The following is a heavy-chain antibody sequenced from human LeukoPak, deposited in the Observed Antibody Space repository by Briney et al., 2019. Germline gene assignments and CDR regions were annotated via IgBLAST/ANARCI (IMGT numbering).Heavy chain of an antibody. CDR2: INPNSGGT. J-gene: IGHJ5*02. V-gene: IGHV1-2*02. Sequence: ASVKVSCKAFGYTFTGYYMHWVRQAPGQGLEWMGWINPNSGGTNYAQKFQGRVTMTRDTSISTAYMELSRLRSDDTAVYYCARVEFGNWNSRYNWFDPWGQGTLVTVSS. D-gene: IGHD1-7*01. CDR1: GYTFTGYY. CDR3: ARVEFGNWNSRYNWFDP.